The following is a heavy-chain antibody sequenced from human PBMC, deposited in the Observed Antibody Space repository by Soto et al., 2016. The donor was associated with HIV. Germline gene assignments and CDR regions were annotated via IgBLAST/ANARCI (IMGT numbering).Heavy chain of an antibody. D-gene: IGHD3-22*01. CDR2: IRSKANSYAT. CDR3: TRHLDYYDSSAKGDFQH. CDR1: GFTFSGSA. J-gene: IGHJ1*01. V-gene: IGHV3-73*01. Sequence: EVQLVESGGGLVQPGGSLKLSCAASGFTFSGSAMHWVRQASGKGLEWVGRIRSKANSYATAYAASVKGRFTISRDDSKNTAYLQMNSLKTEDTAVYYCTRHLDYYDSSAKGDFQHWGQGTLVTVSS.